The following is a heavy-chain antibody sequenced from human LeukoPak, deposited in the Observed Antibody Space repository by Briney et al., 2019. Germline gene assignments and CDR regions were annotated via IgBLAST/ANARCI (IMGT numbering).Heavy chain of an antibody. Sequence: ASVKVSCKASGYTFSSYDMNWVRQATGQGLEWMGWMNPNSGNTGYAQKFQGRLNMTRNTSISTAYMELSSLRSEDTAVYYCARRVGSGWPVQHWGQGTLVTVSS. CDR1: GYTFSSYD. V-gene: IGHV1-8*01. D-gene: IGHD6-19*01. CDR2: MNPNSGNT. CDR3: ARRVGSGWPVQH. J-gene: IGHJ1*01.